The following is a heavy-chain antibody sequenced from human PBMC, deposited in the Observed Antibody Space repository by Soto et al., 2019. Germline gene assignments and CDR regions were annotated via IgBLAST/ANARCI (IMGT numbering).Heavy chain of an antibody. J-gene: IGHJ3*02. Sequence: YYWSWIRQPPGKGLEWIGYIYYSGSTNYNPSLKSRVTISVGASKNQFSLKLSSVTAADTAVYYCARALILTGYYIHDAFDIWGQGTMVTVS. D-gene: IGHD3-9*01. CDR2: IYYSGST. V-gene: IGHV4-59*01. CDR1: YY. CDR3: ARALILTGYYIHDAFDI.